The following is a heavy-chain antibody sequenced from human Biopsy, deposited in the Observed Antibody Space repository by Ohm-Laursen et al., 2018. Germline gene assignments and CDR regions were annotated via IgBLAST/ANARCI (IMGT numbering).Heavy chain of an antibody. CDR1: GVSINGGRYY. V-gene: IGHV4-39*01. CDR3: ARQEFATSPLDY. D-gene: IGHD3-10*01. CDR2: IFYSANT. Sequence: GTLSLTWTVSGVSINGGRYYWNWIRHHPGKGLEWIGNIFYSANTYYNPSLKSRVTISADRSKNQFSLKLTSVTAADTAMYYCARQEFATSPLDYWGQGSLVTVSS. J-gene: IGHJ4*02.